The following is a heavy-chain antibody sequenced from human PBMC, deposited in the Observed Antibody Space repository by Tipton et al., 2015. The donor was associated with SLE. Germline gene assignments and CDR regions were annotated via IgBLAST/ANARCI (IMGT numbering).Heavy chain of an antibody. Sequence: SLRLSCAASGFTFSKYSIHWVRQAQGKGLEWLAVVSHDGSREYYAQSVKGRFTISRDNSQNTVYLEMNNLRLADTAVYYCARDLYGDPLQPFYWGQGTLVIVSS. CDR1: GFTFSKYS. V-gene: IGHV3-30*04. J-gene: IGHJ3*01. CDR3: ARDLYGDPLQPFY. CDR2: VSHDGSRE. D-gene: IGHD4-17*01.